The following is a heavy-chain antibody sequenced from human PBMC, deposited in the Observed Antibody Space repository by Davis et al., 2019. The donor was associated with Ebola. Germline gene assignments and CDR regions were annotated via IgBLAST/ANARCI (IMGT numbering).Heavy chain of an antibody. Sequence: SETLSLTCTVSGYSISSGFYWGWIRQPPGKGLEWIGSIHHSGSTYHNPSLKSRITISVDTSMNQFSLKLNSVTAADTAVYYCAKERRDYYDTNNWFDPWGQGTLVTVSS. D-gene: IGHD3-22*01. J-gene: IGHJ5*02. CDR2: IHHSGST. CDR1: GYSISSGFY. CDR3: AKERRDYYDTNNWFDP. V-gene: IGHV4-38-2*02.